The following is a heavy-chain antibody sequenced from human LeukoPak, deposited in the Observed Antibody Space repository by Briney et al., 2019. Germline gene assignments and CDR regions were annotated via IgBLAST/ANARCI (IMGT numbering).Heavy chain of an antibody. CDR2: INWNGGST. CDR1: GFTFDDYG. CDR3: AKSHDFWSGYSDY. D-gene: IGHD3-3*01. V-gene: IGHV3-20*04. J-gene: IGHJ4*02. Sequence: PGGSLRLSCAASGFTFDDYGMSWVRQAPGKGLEWVSGINWNGGSTGYADSVKGRFTISRDNSKNTLYLQMNSLRAEDTAVYYCAKSHDFWSGYSDYWGQGTLVTVSS.